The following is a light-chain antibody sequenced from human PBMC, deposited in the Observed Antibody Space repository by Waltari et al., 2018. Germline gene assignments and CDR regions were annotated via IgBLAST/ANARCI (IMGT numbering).Light chain of an antibody. CDR1: SSDVGSHKF. Sequence: QSALTQPASVSGSPGQSITISFSGTSSDVGSHKFVSWFQQHPGKVPKLMIYESSKRASGVSSRFSGSNADKTASLTITGLQTEDEADYYCCSYVGGITPFLVFGGGTKVTVL. V-gene: IGLV2-23*01. J-gene: IGLJ2*01. CDR2: ESS. CDR3: CSYVGGITPFLV.